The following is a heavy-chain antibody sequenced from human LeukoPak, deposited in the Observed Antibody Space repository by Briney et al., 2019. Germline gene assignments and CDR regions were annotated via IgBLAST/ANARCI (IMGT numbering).Heavy chain of an antibody. CDR1: GGSISSGGYY. CDR3: ARSMAAGGTFEFDS. CDR2: IYYSGST. J-gene: IGHJ4*02. V-gene: IGHV4-31*03. D-gene: IGHD6-13*01. Sequence: PSETLSLTCTVSGGSISSGGYYWSWIRQHPGKGLEWIGYIYYSGSTYYNPSLKSRVTISVDTSKNQFSLKLSSVTAADTAVYYCARSMAAGGTFEFDSWGQGTLVTVSS.